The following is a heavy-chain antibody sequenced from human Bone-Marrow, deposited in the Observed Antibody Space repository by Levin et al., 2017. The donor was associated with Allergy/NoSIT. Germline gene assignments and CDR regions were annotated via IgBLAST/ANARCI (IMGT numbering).Heavy chain of an antibody. V-gene: IGHV3-30*18. J-gene: IGHJ3*01. D-gene: IGHD3-10*01. CDR3: AKDARGRAFFGDLDF. CDR1: GFDFSRYG. CDR2: ITSDGDNT. Sequence: QPGGSLRLSCAASGFDFSRYGMHWVRQAPGKGLEWVTLITSDGDNTYYIDSVKGRFTISRDNSKNTLYLEMNSLTEEDTAVYYCAKDARGRAFFGDLDFWGQGTKVIVSS.